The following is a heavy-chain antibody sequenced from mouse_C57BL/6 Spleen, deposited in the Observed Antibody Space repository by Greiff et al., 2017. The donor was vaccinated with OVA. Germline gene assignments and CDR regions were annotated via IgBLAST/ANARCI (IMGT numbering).Heavy chain of an antibody. CDR3: ARSEYYGSSILFDY. D-gene: IGHD1-1*01. J-gene: IGHJ2*01. CDR1: GYAFSSYW. Sequence: QVQLKQSGAELVKPGASVKISCKASGYAFSSYWMNWVKQRPGKGLEWIGQIYPGDGDTNYNGKFKGKATLTADKSSSTAYMQLSSLTSEDSAVYFCARSEYYGSSILFDYWGQGTTLTVSS. CDR2: IYPGDGDT. V-gene: IGHV1-80*01.